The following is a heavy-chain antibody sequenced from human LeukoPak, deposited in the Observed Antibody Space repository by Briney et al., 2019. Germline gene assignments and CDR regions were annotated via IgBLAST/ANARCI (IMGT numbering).Heavy chain of an antibody. CDR2: MRSKANSYAT. D-gene: IGHD6-13*01. CDR1: GFTFSGSA. J-gene: IGHJ6*04. CDR3: PRLHSYSSSSPYYYYYYGMDV. Sequence: GGSLRLSCAASGFTFSGSAMHWVRQASGKGLEWVGRMRSKANSYATAYAASVKGRVTISRDDLKNPAYLHMNSLQTEDTAVYYCPRLHSYSSSSPYYYYYYGMDVWRKGTTVTVSS. V-gene: IGHV3-73*01.